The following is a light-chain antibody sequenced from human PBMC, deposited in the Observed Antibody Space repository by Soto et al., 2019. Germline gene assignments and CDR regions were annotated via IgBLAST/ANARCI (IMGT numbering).Light chain of an antibody. CDR1: QSISSR. CDR2: DAS. J-gene: IGKJ1*01. V-gene: IGKV1-5*01. Sequence: DIHMTQSPSTLSSSVGDRVTITCRASQSISSRLAWYQQKPGKAPTLLIYDASSMDSGVPSRFSGSGSGTKFTLTISSLQPDDFATYYCQQYNSYSWTFGQGTKVEIK. CDR3: QQYNSYSWT.